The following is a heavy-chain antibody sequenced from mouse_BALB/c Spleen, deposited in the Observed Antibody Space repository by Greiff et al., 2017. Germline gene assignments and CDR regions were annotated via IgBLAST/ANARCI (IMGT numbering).Heavy chain of an antibody. CDR3: ARGIYYYGSSYPDY. Sequence: EVKVVESGGGLVKPGGSLKLSCAASGFTFSSYAMSWVRQTPEKRLEWVASISSGGSTYYPDSVKGRFTISRDNARNILYLQMSSLRSEDTAMYYCARGIYYYGSSYPDYWGQGTTLTVSS. D-gene: IGHD1-1*01. V-gene: IGHV5-6-5*01. CDR1: GFTFSSYA. CDR2: ISSGGST. J-gene: IGHJ2*01.